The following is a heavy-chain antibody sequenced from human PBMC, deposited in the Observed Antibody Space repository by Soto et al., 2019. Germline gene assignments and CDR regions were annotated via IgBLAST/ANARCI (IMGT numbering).Heavy chain of an antibody. V-gene: IGHV1-69*13. Sequence: SVKVSCRASGGTFSSYAISWVRQAPGQGLEWMGGIIPIFGTANYAQKFQGRVTITADESTSTAYMELSSLRSEDTAVYYCARVGGSGWSYFDYWGQGTLVTVSS. D-gene: IGHD6-19*01. CDR3: ARVGGSGWSYFDY. CDR2: IIPIFGTA. J-gene: IGHJ4*02. CDR1: GGTFSSYA.